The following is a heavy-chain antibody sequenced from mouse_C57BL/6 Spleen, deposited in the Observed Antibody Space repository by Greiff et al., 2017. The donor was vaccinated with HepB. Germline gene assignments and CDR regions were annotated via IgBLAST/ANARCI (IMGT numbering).Heavy chain of an antibody. J-gene: IGHJ2*01. Sequence: QVQLKQSGAELVKPGASVKISCKASGYAFSSYWMNWVKQRPGKGLEWIGQIYPGDGDTNYNGKFKGKATLTADKSSSTAYMQLSSLTSEDSAVYFCARREGADYFDYWGQGTTLTVSS. V-gene: IGHV1-80*01. CDR1: GYAFSSYW. CDR3: ARREGADYFDY. CDR2: IYPGDGDT.